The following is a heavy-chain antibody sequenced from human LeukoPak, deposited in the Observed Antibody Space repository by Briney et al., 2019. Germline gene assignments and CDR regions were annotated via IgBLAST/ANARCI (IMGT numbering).Heavy chain of an antibody. Sequence: PSETLSLTCTVSGGSISTYYWSWIRQPPGKGLEWIAYIYYSGSTNYNPSLKSRVTISVDTSKNQFSLKLSSVTAADTAVYFCARTERYYDSSGYSAPFDIWGQGTMVTVSS. V-gene: IGHV4-59*01. J-gene: IGHJ3*02. CDR1: GGSISTYY. CDR2: IYYSGST. D-gene: IGHD3-22*01. CDR3: ARTERYYDSSGYSAPFDI.